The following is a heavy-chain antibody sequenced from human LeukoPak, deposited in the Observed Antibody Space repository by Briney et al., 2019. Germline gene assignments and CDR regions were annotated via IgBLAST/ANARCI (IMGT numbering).Heavy chain of an antibody. J-gene: IGHJ6*03. CDR1: GGSISSSNW. CDR3: ARDGAGSSWYGNYYYYYMDV. V-gene: IGHV4-4*02. CDR2: IYHSGST. D-gene: IGHD6-13*01. Sequence: PSETLSLTCAVSGGSISSSNWWSWVRQPPGKGLEWIGEIYHSGSTNYNPSLKSRVTISVDTSKNQFSLKLSSVTAADTAVYYCARDGAGSSWYGNYYYYYMDVWGKGTTVTVSS.